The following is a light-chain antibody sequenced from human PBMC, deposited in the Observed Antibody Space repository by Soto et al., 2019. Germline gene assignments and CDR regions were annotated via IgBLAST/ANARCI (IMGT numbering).Light chain of an antibody. CDR2: GDI. CDR3: QSYDSSLFYV. J-gene: IGLJ1*01. Sequence: QSVLTQPPSVSGAPGQRVTISCTGSRSNIGADYDVHWYKQLPGTAPKLLIYGDINRPSGVPDRFTGSKSGTSASLAITGLQAEDEAVYYCQSYDSSLFYVFGTGTKATV. CDR1: RSNIGADYD. V-gene: IGLV1-40*01.